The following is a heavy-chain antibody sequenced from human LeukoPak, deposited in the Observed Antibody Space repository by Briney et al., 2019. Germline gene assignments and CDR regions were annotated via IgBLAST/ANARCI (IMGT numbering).Heavy chain of an antibody. CDR3: AKDTGYTSSLGH. V-gene: IGHV3-74*01. CDR2: MNSDGSSR. J-gene: IGHJ4*02. Sequence: GGSLRLSCAASGFPLSIYWMYWVRQAPGKGLVWVSRMNSDGSSRSYADSVKGRFTISRDNAKNTLYLQMNSLRAEDTAVYYCAKDTGYTSSLGHWGQGTLVTVSS. CDR1: GFPLSIYW. D-gene: IGHD6-13*01.